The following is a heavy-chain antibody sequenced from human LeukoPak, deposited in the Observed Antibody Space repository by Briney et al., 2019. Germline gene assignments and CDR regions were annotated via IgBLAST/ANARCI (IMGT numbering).Heavy chain of an antibody. CDR2: INHSGST. CDR3: ARDTVQPDSSGYYFLDAFDI. J-gene: IGHJ3*02. CDR1: GGSFSGYY. V-gene: IGHV4-34*01. D-gene: IGHD3-22*01. Sequence: SETLSLTCAVYGGSFSGYYWSWIRQPPGKGLEWIGEINHSGSTNYNPSLKSRVTISVDTSKNQFSLKLSSVTAADTAVYYCARDTVQPDSSGYYFLDAFDIWGQGTMVTVSS.